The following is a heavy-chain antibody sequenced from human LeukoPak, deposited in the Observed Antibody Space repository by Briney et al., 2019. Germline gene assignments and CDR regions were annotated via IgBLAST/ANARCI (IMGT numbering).Heavy chain of an antibody. D-gene: IGHD1-26*01. J-gene: IGHJ3*02. CDR1: GGSISSYY. CDR3: ARGSYYALDAFDI. Sequence: SETLSLTCTVSGGSISSYYWSWIRQPPGKGLEWIGYIYYSGSTNYNPSLKSRVTISVDTSKNQFSLKLRSVTAADTAVYYCARGSYYALDAFDIWGQGTMVTVSS. V-gene: IGHV4-59*13. CDR2: IYYSGST.